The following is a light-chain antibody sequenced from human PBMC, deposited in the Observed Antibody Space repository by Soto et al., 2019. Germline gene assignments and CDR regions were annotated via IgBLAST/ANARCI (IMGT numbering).Light chain of an antibody. V-gene: IGKV1-39*01. CDR3: QQSSSTFT. Sequence: DIQMTQSPSSLSASVGDRVTITCRASQSISSYLNWYQQKPGKAPKLLIYATSTLQSGVPSRFSGSGSGTDFTLTISSLQPEDFATYYCQQSSSTFTFGGGTKVEIK. CDR2: ATS. J-gene: IGKJ4*01. CDR1: QSISSY.